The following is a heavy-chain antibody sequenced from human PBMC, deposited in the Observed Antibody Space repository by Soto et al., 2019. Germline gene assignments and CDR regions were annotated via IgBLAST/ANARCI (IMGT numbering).Heavy chain of an antibody. J-gene: IGHJ4*02. CDR2: IIPIFGTA. Sequence: QVQLVQSGAEVKKPGSSVKVSCKASGGTFSSYAISWVRQAPGQGLEWMGGIIPIFGTANYAQKFQGRVTITADDSTSSAYMELSSLRSEDTAVYYCARDSGSISSSPDYFDYWGQGTLVTVSS. D-gene: IGHD6-6*01. CDR3: ARDSGSISSSPDYFDY. V-gene: IGHV1-69*01. CDR1: GGTFSSYA.